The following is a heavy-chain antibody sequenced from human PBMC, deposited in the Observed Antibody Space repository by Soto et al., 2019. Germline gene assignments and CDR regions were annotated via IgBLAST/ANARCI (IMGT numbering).Heavy chain of an antibody. CDR1: GYTFTSYD. D-gene: IGHD6-13*01. Sequence: GASVKVSCKASGYTFTSYDINWVRQATGQGLEWMGWMNPNSGNTGYAQKFQGRVTMTRNTSISTAYMELSSLRSEDTAVYYCARTPQGSRRYYYYYYGMDVWGQGTTVTVSS. CDR3: ARTPQGSRRYYYYYYGMDV. J-gene: IGHJ6*02. V-gene: IGHV1-8*01. CDR2: MNPNSGNT.